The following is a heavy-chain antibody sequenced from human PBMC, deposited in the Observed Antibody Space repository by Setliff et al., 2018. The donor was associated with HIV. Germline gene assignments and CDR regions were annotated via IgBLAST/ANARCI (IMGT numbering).Heavy chain of an antibody. Sequence: ASVKVSCKASGDTFTTYALHWVRQAPGQRLEWMGWINAGNGDTKSSQKFQGRVTITRDTSASTAYMELSSLRSEDTGVYYCARSFDILTGDLDYWGQGTLVTVSS. V-gene: IGHV1-3*01. D-gene: IGHD3-9*01. CDR2: INAGNGDT. CDR1: GDTFTTYA. CDR3: ARSFDILTGDLDY. J-gene: IGHJ4*02.